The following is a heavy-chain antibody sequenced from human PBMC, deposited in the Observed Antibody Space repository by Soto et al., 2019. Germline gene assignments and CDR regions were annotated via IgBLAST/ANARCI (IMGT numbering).Heavy chain of an antibody. CDR2: INANSGIT. CDR3: ARAGLTNLELATIF. CDR1: RYTFTDYY. V-gene: IGHV1-2*02. D-gene: IGHD5-12*01. J-gene: IGHJ4*02. Sequence: ASVKVSCKASRYTFTDYYVHWVRQSPGQGLEWMGWINANSGITKFPQKFQGRVIMTRDTSISTVYMEQSRMTSDDTTVYYCARAGLTNLELATIFWGQGTQVTVSS.